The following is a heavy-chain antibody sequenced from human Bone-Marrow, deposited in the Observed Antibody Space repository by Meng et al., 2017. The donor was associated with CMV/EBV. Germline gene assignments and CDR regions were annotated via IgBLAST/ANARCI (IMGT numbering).Heavy chain of an antibody. V-gene: IGHV3-21*01. CDR2: ISSSSSYI. J-gene: IGHJ6*02. CDR1: GFTFSSYS. CDR3: ARERYYYDSSGYYYGAYYYGMDV. Sequence: GESLKISCAASGFTFSSYSMNWVRQAPGKGLEWVSSISSSSSYIYYADSLKGRFTISRDNAKKSLYLLMNSLRAEDTAVYYCARERYYYDSSGYYYGAYYYGMDVWGQGTTVTVSS. D-gene: IGHD3-22*01.